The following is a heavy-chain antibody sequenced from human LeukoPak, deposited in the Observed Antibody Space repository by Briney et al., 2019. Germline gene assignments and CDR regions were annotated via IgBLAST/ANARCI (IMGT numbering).Heavy chain of an antibody. CDR2: IYSGGST. D-gene: IGHD4-17*01. V-gene: IGHV3-66*01. CDR1: GFTVSSNY. CDR3: AREDYGRSRYYYGMDV. Sequence: GGSLRLSCAASGFTVSSNYMGWVRQAPGKGLEWVSVIYSGGSTYYADSVKGRFTISRDNSKNTLYLQMNSLRAEDTAVYYCAREDYGRSRYYYGMDVWGQGTTVTGSS. J-gene: IGHJ6*02.